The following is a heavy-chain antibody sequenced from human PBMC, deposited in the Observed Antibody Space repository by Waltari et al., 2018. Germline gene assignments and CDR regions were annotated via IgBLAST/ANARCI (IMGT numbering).Heavy chain of an antibody. Sequence: QVQLQESGPGLVKPSETLSLTCTVSGGSISSSYWTWNRQPAGKGLEWIGRLYTSGSINYNPSLKSRVTMSVDTSKNQFSLKLSSVTAADTAVYYCARGTVVPNSYYYYIDVWGRGTTVTISS. CDR1: GGSISSSY. V-gene: IGHV4-4*07. CDR3: ARGTVVPNSYYYYIDV. D-gene: IGHD2-2*01. CDR2: LYTSGSI. J-gene: IGHJ6*03.